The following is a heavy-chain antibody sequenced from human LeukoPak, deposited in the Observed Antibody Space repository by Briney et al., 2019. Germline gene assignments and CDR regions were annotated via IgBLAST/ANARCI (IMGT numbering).Heavy chain of an antibody. D-gene: IGHD3-9*01. V-gene: IGHV1-46*01. J-gene: IGHJ4*02. CDR2: INPSGGST. CDR1: GYTFTTYY. CDR3: ARGSRPVYNLLTGKRYFDY. Sequence: ASVKVSCKASGYTFTTYYVHWVRQGPAQGLERMGIINPSGGSTTYAQKFRGRLTMTRDMSTSTVYMELSSLRSEDTAVYYCARGSRPVYNLLTGKRYFDYWGQGTLLTVSS.